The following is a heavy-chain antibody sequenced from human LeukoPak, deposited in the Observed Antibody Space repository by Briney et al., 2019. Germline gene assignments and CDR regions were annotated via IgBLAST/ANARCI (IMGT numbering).Heavy chain of an antibody. J-gene: IGHJ3*02. Sequence: GASVTVSCKAAGYTFTSYGISWVRQAPGQGLEWMGWISAYNGNTNYAQKLQGRVTMTTDTSTSTAYMELRSLRSDDTAVYYCARVDIVVVPAAEGAFDIWGQGTMVTVSS. D-gene: IGHD2-2*03. V-gene: IGHV1-18*01. CDR1: GYTFTSYG. CDR3: ARVDIVVVPAAEGAFDI. CDR2: ISAYNGNT.